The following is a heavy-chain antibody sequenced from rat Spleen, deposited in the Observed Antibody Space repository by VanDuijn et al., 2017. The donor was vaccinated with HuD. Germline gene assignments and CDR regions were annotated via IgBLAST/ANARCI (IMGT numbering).Heavy chain of an antibody. V-gene: IGHV5-20*01. J-gene: IGHJ1*01. CDR2: ISYDGSST. CDR1: GFTFSNYD. D-gene: IGHD1-9*01. Sequence: EVQLVESGGGLVQPGRSMKLSCAASGFTFSNYDMAWVRQAPTKGLEWVASISYDGSSTYYRDSVKGRFTISRDNAKSTLYLQMDSLRSEDTATYYCTTEGMGITRILWYFDFWGPGTMVTVSS. CDR3: TTEGMGITRILWYFDF.